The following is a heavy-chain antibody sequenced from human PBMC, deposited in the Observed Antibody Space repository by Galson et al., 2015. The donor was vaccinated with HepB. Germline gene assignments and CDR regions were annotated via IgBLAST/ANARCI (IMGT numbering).Heavy chain of an antibody. J-gene: IGHJ4*02. CDR1: GFTFSSYW. V-gene: IGHV3-7*03. CDR2: IKQDGSEK. CDR3: ARDKTILLWFGEFYY. D-gene: IGHD3-10*01. Sequence: SLRLSCAASGFTFSSYWMSWVHQAPGKGLEWVANIKQDGSEKYYVDSVKGRFTISRDNAKNSLYLQMNSLRAEDTAVYYCARDKTILLWFGEFYYWGQGTLVTVSS.